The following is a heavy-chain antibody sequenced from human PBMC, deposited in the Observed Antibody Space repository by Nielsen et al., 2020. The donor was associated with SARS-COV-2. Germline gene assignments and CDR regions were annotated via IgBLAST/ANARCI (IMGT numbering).Heavy chain of an antibody. CDR2: INHSGST. V-gene: IGHV4-34*01. CDR1: GGSFSGYY. Sequence: SETLSLTCAVYGGSFSGYYWSWIRQPPGKGLEWIGEINHSGSTNYNPSLKCRVTISVDTSKNQFSLKLSSVTAADTAVYYCARGHFRPWIKLFDYWGQGTLVTVSS. J-gene: IGHJ4*02. CDR3: ARGHFRPWIKLFDY. D-gene: IGHD5-12*01.